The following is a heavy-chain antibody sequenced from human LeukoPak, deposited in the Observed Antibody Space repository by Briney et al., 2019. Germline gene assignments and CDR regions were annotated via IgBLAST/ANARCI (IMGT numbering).Heavy chain of an antibody. CDR2: INPNSGGT. CDR3: ARYDSSRYPLDY. V-gene: IGHV1-2*02. CDR1: GYTFTGYY. J-gene: IGHJ4*02. D-gene: IGHD3-22*01. Sequence: ASVKVSCKASGYTFTGYYMHWVRQAPGQGLEWMGWINPNSGGTNYAQKFQGRVTMTRDTSISTAYMELSRLRSDDTAVYYCARYDSSRYPLDYWGQGTLVTVSS.